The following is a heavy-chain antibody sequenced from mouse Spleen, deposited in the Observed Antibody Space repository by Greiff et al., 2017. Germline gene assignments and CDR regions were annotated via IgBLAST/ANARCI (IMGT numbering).Heavy chain of an antibody. CDR3: ARHGDGNPYYYAMDY. V-gene: IGHV5-9-3*01. CDR2: ISSGGGNT. J-gene: IGHJ4*01. D-gene: IGHD2-1*01. Sequence: EVHLVESGGGLVKLGGSLKLSCAASGFTFSSYAMSWVRQTPEKRLEWVATISSGGGNTYYPDSVKGRFTISRDNAKNTLYLQMSSLKSEDTAMYYCARHGDGNPYYYAMDYWGQGTSVTVSS. CDR1: GFTFSSYA.